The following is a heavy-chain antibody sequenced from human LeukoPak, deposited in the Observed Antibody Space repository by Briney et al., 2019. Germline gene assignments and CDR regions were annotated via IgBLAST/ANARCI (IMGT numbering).Heavy chain of an antibody. CDR3: APDLAWGAFDY. V-gene: IGHV3-23*01. CDR2: VSPPGGGT. Sequence: PGGSLRLSCVASGFSFSYHGMNWVRLAPGKGLEWVSGVSPPGGGTYYADSVKGRFTISRDDSRNTLSLQMNSLRVEDTAVYYCAPDLAWGAFDYWGQGILVAVSS. J-gene: IGHJ4*02. D-gene: IGHD7-27*01. CDR1: GFSFSYHG.